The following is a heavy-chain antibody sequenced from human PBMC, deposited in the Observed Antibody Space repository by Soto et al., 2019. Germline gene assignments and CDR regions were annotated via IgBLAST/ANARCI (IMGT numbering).Heavy chain of an antibody. CDR3: ARGRYDTLTGYYRGFFDH. CDR1: GLSFSRSI. CDR2: IWYDGSNK. D-gene: IGHD3-9*01. J-gene: IGHJ4*02. Sequence: GGSLRLSCAASGLSFSRSIMHWVRQAPGKGLDWMAVIWYDGSNKFYADSVKGRFTISRDNSKSTLYLQMNSLRAEDTAVYYCARGRYDTLTGYYRGFFDHWGQGTLVTVSS. V-gene: IGHV3-33*01.